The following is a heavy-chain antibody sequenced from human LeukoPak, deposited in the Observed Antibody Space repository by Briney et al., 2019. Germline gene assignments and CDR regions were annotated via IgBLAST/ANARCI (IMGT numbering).Heavy chain of an antibody. J-gene: IGHJ4*02. V-gene: IGHV4-30-4*01. D-gene: IGHD2-21*02. CDR3: ARAPGGVVTATFDY. CDR2: IYYSGST. Sequence: SETLSLTCTVSGGSISSGDYYWSWIRQPPGKGLEWIGYIYYSGSTYYNPSLKSRVTISVDTSKNQFSPKLSSVTAADTAVYYCARAPGGVVTATFDYWGQGALVTVSS. CDR1: GGSISSGDYY.